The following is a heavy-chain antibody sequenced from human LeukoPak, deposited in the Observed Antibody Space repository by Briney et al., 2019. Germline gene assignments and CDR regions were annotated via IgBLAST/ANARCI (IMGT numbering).Heavy chain of an antibody. V-gene: IGHV3-48*01. J-gene: IGHJ5*02. CDR3: ARATQPGFDP. CDR1: GLTFSTYS. D-gene: IGHD2-15*01. CDR2: ISSDRGAR. Sequence: PGGSLRLSCGASGLTFSTYSMNWVRQAPGKGLEWVSYISSDRGARYYADSVKGRFTIFRDNAKNSLYLQMNSLRAEDTAVYYCARATQPGFDPWGQGTLVTVSS.